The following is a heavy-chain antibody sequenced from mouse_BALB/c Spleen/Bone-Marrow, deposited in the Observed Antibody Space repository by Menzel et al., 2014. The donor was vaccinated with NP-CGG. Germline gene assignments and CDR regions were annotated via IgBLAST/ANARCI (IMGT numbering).Heavy chain of an antibody. Sequence: QVQLKHSGTELMKPGASVKISCKATGYTFSSYWIEWVNQRPGHGLEWIGEILPGSGSTNYNEKFKGKATFTVDTSSNTAYMQLSSLTSEDSAVYYCARRGHGFAWFAYWGQGTLVTVSA. CDR2: ILPGSGST. J-gene: IGHJ3*01. V-gene: IGHV1-9*01. CDR3: ARRGHGFAWFAY. CDR1: GYTFSSYW. D-gene: IGHD1-2*01.